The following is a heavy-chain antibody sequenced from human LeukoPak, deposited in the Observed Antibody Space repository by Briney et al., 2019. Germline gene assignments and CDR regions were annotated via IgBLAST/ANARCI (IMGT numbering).Heavy chain of an antibody. Sequence: QAGGSLRLSCAASGFTFSSYVMHWVRQAPGKGLEWVAVISYDGSNKYYADSVKGRFIISRDNSKNTLYLQMNSLRAEDTAVYYCARVVTPGYYYYGMDVWGQGTTVTVSS. CDR3: ARVVTPGYYYYGMDV. CDR2: ISYDGSNK. J-gene: IGHJ6*02. CDR1: GFTFSSYV. V-gene: IGHV3-30-3*01. D-gene: IGHD2-21*02.